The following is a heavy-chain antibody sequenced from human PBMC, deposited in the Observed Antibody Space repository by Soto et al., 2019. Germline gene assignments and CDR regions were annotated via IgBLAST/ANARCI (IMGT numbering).Heavy chain of an antibody. CDR2: IYPGDSDT. CDR3: ERYWHSYSSRYFRGMDV. J-gene: IGHJ6*02. CDR1: GYSFTTDW. D-gene: IGHD5-18*01. Sequence: GESLKISCKASGYSFTTDWIGWVRQMPGKGLEWMGIIYPGDSDTRYSPSFQGQVTIYADKSTSTAYLQWSSLKASDTAMYYCERYWHSYSSRYFRGMDVWGQGTTVTVSS. V-gene: IGHV5-51*01.